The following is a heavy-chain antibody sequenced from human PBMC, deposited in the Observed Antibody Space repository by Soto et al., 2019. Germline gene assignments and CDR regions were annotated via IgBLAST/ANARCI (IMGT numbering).Heavy chain of an antibody. CDR3: VCEERFVANFDP. V-gene: IGHV3-74*01. J-gene: IGHJ5*02. Sequence: EVQLAESGGSLVQPGESLGLSCAASGFTFRNYWMHWVRQAPGKGLEWVSRINSDTSDTSYADSVKGRFTVSRDNAKNTLYLEMKRLRVEDTAVYYCVCEERFVANFDPRGQGTLVSVSS. D-gene: IGHD3-10*01. CDR2: INSDTSDT. CDR1: GFTFRNYW.